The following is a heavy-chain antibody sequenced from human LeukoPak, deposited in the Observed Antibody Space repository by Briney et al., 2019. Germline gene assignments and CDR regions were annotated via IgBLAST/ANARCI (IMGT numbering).Heavy chain of an antibody. V-gene: IGHV1-46*01. CDR1: GYTFTSYY. CDR2: INPSGGST. J-gene: IGHJ6*02. Sequence: GASVKVSCKASGYTFTSYYMHWVRQAPGQGLEWLGIINPSGGSTNYAQKFQGRVTITADKSTSTAYMELSSLRSEDTAVYYCARDWDCSSTSCYYYYYYGMDVWGQGTMVTVSS. D-gene: IGHD2-2*01. CDR3: ARDWDCSSTSCYYYYYYGMDV.